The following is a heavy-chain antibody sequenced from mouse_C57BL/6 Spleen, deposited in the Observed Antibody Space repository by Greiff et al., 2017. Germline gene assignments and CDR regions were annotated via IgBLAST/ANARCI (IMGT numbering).Heavy chain of an antibody. CDR1: GYTFTSYW. Sequence: QVKLQQPGAELVKPGASVTVSCKASGYTFTSYWMHWVKQRPGQGLEWIGRIHPSASDTNYNQKFKGKATLTVDKSSSTDYMQRSSLTSEDSAVYYCAILCSNYYAMDYWGQGTSVTVSS. CDR2: IHPSASDT. CDR3: AILCSNYYAMDY. D-gene: IGHD2-5*01. J-gene: IGHJ4*01. V-gene: IGHV1-74*01.